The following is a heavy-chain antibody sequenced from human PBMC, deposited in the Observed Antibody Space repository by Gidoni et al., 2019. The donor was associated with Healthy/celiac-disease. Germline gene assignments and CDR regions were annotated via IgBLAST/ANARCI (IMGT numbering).Heavy chain of an antibody. CDR2: ISGSGGST. CDR1: GFTFCRYA. V-gene: IGHV3-23*01. Sequence: EVQLLESGGGLVQPGGSLRLSCAAAGFTFCRYAMSWVRPAPGTGPGWVSAISGSGGSTYYADSVKGRFTISRDNSKNTLYLQMNSLRAEDTAVYYCAKDGTVNPPPYYYYMDVWGKGTTVTVSS. D-gene: IGHD4-17*01. J-gene: IGHJ6*03. CDR3: AKDGTVNPPPYYYYMDV.